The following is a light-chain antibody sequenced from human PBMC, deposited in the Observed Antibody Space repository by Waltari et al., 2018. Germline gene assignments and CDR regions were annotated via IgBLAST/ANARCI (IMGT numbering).Light chain of an antibody. V-gene: IGLV3-21*04. CDR1: DIGSER. Sequence: SYVLSQAPSVSVAPGETATITCGGNDIGSERVQWYQQRAGQAPVLVMYDDDHRPPGTSARFSGSSSADTATLTISWVEAGDEADYYCQVWDRRGGHYAFGPGTRVTVL. J-gene: IGLJ1*01. CDR3: QVWDRRGGHYA. CDR2: DDD.